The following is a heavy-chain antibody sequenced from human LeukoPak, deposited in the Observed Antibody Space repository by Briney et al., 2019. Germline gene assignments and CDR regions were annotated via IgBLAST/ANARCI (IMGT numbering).Heavy chain of an antibody. CDR3: ARDLSNGCFDY. Sequence: PGGSLRLSCAASGFTFSSYAMHWVRQAPGKGLEWVAVISYDGSNKYYADSVKGRFTISRDNSKNTLYLQMNSLRAEDTAVYYCARDLSNGCFDYWGRGTLVTVSS. J-gene: IGHJ4*02. CDR1: GFTFSSYA. D-gene: IGHD2-2*03. V-gene: IGHV3-30-3*01. CDR2: ISYDGSNK.